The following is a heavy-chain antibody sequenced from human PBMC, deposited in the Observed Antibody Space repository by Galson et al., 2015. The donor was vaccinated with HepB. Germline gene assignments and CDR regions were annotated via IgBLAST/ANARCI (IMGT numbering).Heavy chain of an antibody. CDR3: AKSPKSYYYGSGSPFDY. J-gene: IGHJ4*02. Sequence: SLRLSCAASGFTFSSYAMSWVRQAPGKGLEWVSAISGSGGSTYYADSVKGRFTISRDNSKNTLYLQMNSLRAEDTAVYYCAKSPKSYYYGSGSPFDYWGQGTLGTVSS. CDR1: GFTFSSYA. CDR2: ISGSGGST. V-gene: IGHV3-23*01. D-gene: IGHD3-10*01.